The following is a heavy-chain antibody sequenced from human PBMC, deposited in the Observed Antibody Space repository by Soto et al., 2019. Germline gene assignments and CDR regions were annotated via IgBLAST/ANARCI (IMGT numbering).Heavy chain of an antibody. CDR1: GYTFTSYY. Sequence: ASVKVSCKASGYTFTSYYMHWVRQAPGQGLEWMGIINLSGGSTSYAQKFQGRVTMTRDTSTSTVYMELSSLRSEDTAVYYCARDGGQWFGEVRADWFDPWGQGTLVTVSS. D-gene: IGHD3-10*01. V-gene: IGHV1-46*01. CDR3: ARDGGQWFGEVRADWFDP. CDR2: INLSGGST. J-gene: IGHJ5*02.